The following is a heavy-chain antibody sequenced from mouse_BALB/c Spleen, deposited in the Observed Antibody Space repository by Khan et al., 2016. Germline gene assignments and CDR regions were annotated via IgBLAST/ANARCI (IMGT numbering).Heavy chain of an antibody. CDR3: ARDLEGYDDAMDS. D-gene: IGHD2-2*01. J-gene: IGHJ4*01. CDR1: GFIFTDYY. V-gene: IGHV7-3*02. CDR2: IRNKANGYTT. Sequence: EVELVESGGGLVQPGGSLRLSCATSGFIFTDYYMSWVRQPPGKALEWLGFIRNKANGYTTAYSASVKGRFTISRDNSQSILSLQMNTLSAEEGATDYCARDLEGYDDAMDSWGQGTAVTVS.